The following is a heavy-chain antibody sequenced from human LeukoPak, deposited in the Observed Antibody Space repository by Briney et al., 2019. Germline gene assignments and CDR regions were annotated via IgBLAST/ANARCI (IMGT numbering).Heavy chain of an antibody. CDR2: INHSGST. J-gene: IGHJ4*02. CDR3: ARELGYDSSGYSDY. D-gene: IGHD3-22*01. V-gene: IGHV4-34*01. Sequence: SETLSLTCAVYGGSFSGYYWSWIRQPPGKGLGWIGEINHSGSTNYNPSLKSRVTISVDTSKNQFSLKLSSVTAADTAVYYCARELGYDSSGYSDYWGQGTLVTVSS. CDR1: GGSFSGYY.